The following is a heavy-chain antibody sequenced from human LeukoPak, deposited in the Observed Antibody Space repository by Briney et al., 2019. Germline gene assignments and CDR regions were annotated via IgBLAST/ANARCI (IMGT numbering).Heavy chain of an antibody. CDR2: IYSGGST. CDR1: GFTVSSND. D-gene: IGHD5-12*01. V-gene: IGHV3-53*01. J-gene: IGHJ4*02. Sequence: GGSLRLSCAASGFTVSSNDMSWVRQAPGKGLEWVADIYSGGSTYYADSVKGRFTISRDNFRNTLYLQMNSLRAEDSAVYYCVRGSGGNGYGYWGDKWGQGTLVTVSS. CDR3: VRGSGGNGYGYWGDK.